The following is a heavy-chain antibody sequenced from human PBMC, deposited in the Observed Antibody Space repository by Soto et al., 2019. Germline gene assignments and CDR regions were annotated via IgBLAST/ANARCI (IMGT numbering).Heavy chain of an antibody. CDR3: ARDGGSGTAVAGIKYSGMDV. J-gene: IGHJ6*02. D-gene: IGHD6-19*01. V-gene: IGHV3-53*01. Sequence: EVQLVDSGGDLIQPGGSLRLSCGASGFTVSGNSLSWVRQAPGKGLEWVSYIYIDGSTYYADSVRGRFTLTRDNSKNTLYLQMNNLRGEDTAVYYCARDGGSGTAVAGIKYSGMDVWGQGTTVTVSS. CDR1: GFTVSGNS. CDR2: IYIDGST.